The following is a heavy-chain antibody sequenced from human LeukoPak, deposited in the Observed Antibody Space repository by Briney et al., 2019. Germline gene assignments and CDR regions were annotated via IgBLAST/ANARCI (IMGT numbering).Heavy chain of an antibody. V-gene: IGHV4-59*08. J-gene: IGHJ6*02. D-gene: IGHD3-10*01. Sequence: SETLSLTCTVSGGSISSYYWSWIRQPPGKGLEWIGCIYYRGSTNYNPSLKSRVTISVDTSKNQFSLKLSSVTAADTAVYYCARQSITMVRGVRRYYYYGMDVWGQGTTVTVSS. CDR2: IYYRGST. CDR3: ARQSITMVRGVRRYYYYGMDV. CDR1: GGSISSYY.